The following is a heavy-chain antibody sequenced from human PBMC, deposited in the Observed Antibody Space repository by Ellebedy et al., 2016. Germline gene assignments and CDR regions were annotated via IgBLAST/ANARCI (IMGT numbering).Heavy chain of an antibody. J-gene: IGHJ4*02. V-gene: IGHV3-23*01. Sequence: GESLKISXAASGFTFSISGMTWVRQRPGKGLKWVSGISRSGDSTYYADSVKGRFTISRDNRKNTLYLQMNSLRAEDTAVYYCAKDRDDDGDYVFDSWGQGSLVTVPS. D-gene: IGHD4-17*01. CDR1: GFTFSISG. CDR2: ISRSGDST. CDR3: AKDRDDDGDYVFDS.